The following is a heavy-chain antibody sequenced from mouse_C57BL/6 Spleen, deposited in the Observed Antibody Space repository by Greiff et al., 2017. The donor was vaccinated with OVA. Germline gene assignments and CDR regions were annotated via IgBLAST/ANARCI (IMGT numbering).Heavy chain of an antibody. V-gene: IGHV1-5*01. J-gene: IGHJ3*01. CDR3: TRVGDYSPPWFAY. D-gene: IGHD2-12*01. CDR2: IYPGNSDT. Sequence: EVQLQQSGTVLARPGASVKMSCKTSGYTFTSYWMHWVKQRPGQGLEWIGAIYPGNSDTSYNQKFKGKANLTAVTSASTAYMELSSLTNEDSAVYYCTRVGDYSPPWFAYWGQGTLVTVSA. CDR1: GYTFTSYW.